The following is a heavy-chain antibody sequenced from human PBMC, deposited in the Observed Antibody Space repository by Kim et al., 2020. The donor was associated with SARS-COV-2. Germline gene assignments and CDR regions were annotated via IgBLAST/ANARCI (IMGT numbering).Heavy chain of an antibody. J-gene: IGHJ6*02. CDR1: GYTFINYG. V-gene: IGHV1-18*01. Sequence: ASVKVSCKASGYTFINYGVSWVRQAPGQGLEWMGWISLYNDKTNYAQKFQGRVTLTADTSTSTAYMELRSLRSDDTGVYYCARDASKYCSRTSCYSGYYYYGMVVWGQGTTVTVSS. D-gene: IGHD2-2*01. CDR2: ISLYNDKT. CDR3: ARDASKYCSRTSCYSGYYYYGMVV.